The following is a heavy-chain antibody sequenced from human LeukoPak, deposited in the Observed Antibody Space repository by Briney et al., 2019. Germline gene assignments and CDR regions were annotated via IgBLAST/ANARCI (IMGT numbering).Heavy chain of an antibody. J-gene: IGHJ5*02. Sequence: GGSLRLSCAASGFAFDTYSMTWVRQAPGKGLEWVSSISSWSSFIYSADSVTGRFTISRDNAKNSLYLQMNSLRAEDTAVYYCARAGSTNSWFDPWGQGTLVIVSS. D-gene: IGHD2-2*01. CDR2: ISSWSSFI. CDR1: GFAFDTYS. CDR3: ARAGSTNSWFDP. V-gene: IGHV3-21*01.